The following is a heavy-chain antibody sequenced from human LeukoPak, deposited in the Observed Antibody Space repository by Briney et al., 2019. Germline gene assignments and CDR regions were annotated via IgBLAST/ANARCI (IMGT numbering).Heavy chain of an antibody. CDR2: INPTGGST. D-gene: IGHD1-26*01. CDR3: ARDNSVGDNAWWFDP. CDR1: GYTFTSYY. J-gene: IGHJ5*02. Sequence: ASVKVSCRASGYTFTSYYMHWVRQAPGQGPEWMGLINPTGGSTGYAQKFQGRVTMTRDMSTSTDYMELSSLRSEDTAIYYCARDNSVGDNAWWFDPWGQGTLVTVSS. V-gene: IGHV1-46*01.